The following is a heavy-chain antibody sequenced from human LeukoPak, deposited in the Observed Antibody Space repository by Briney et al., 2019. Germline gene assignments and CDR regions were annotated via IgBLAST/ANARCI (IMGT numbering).Heavy chain of an antibody. V-gene: IGHV4-59*01. CDR3: AKGSSGPSWFDP. CDR2: SYYSGST. Sequence: SQTLSLTCTVSGGSISSYYWSWIRQPPGKGLDWVGSSYYSGSTNYNPCLKSRVTISLDTSKAQFFQKLRSVTAADTAVDYCAKGSSGPSWFDPWGQGTLVTVSS. D-gene: IGHD3-10*01. CDR1: GGSISSYY. J-gene: IGHJ5*02.